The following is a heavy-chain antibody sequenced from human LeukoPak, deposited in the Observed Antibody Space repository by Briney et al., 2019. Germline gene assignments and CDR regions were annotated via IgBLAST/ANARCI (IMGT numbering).Heavy chain of an antibody. V-gene: IGHV4-59*12. J-gene: IGHJ6*03. CDR1: GGSISSYY. Sequence: PSETLSLTCTVSGGSISSYYWSWIRQPPGKGLEWIGYIYYSGSTNYNPSLKSRVTISVDTSKNQFSLKLSSVTAADTAVYYCARDYPPDRYWVAAHYYYYMDVWGKGTTVTVSS. CDR2: IYYSGST. CDR3: ARDYPPDRYWVAAHYYYYMDV. D-gene: IGHD6-25*01.